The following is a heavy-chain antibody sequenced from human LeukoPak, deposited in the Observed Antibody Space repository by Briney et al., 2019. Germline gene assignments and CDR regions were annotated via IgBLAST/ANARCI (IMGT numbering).Heavy chain of an antibody. CDR1: DGSISDYF. CDR3: ARDVYNSRFYGFDY. Sequence: SETLSLTCTVSDGSISDYFWSWIRQPAGKGLEWIGRIYVSGITNSNPYLKSRVTMSLDTSKNQFSLRLTSVTAADTAVYYCARDVYNSRFYGFDYWGQGTLVTVSS. D-gene: IGHD6-13*01. CDR2: IYVSGIT. J-gene: IGHJ4*02. V-gene: IGHV4-4*07.